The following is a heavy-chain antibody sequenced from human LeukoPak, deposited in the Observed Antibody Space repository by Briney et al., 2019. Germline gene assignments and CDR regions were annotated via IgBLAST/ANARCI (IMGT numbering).Heavy chain of an antibody. D-gene: IGHD2-15*01. J-gene: IGHJ6*03. CDR1: GFTFSTYG. CDR2: VSSTGGTT. CDR3: AKNGDRGAFCSCGTCYPYYYYYMDV. Sequence: GGSLRLSCAASGFTFSTYGMSWVRQAPGKGLEWVSAVSSTGGTTYYADSVKGRFTISRDNSKNTLFLQINSLRAEDTAVYYCAKNGDRGAFCSCGTCYPYYYYYMDVWGKGTTVTISS. V-gene: IGHV3-23*01.